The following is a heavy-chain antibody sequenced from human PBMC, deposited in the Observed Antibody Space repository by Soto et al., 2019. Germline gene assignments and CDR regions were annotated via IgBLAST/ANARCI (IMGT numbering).Heavy chain of an antibody. V-gene: IGHV4-39*01. D-gene: IGHD4-4*01. CDR3: ASESTVTKNPYYYGMDV. Sequence: PSETLSLTCTVSGGSISSSSYYWGWIRQPPGKGLEWIGSIYYSGSTYYNPSLKSRVTISVDTSKNQFSLKLSSVTAADTAVYYCASESTVTKNPYYYGMDVWGQGTTVTSP. J-gene: IGHJ6*02. CDR1: GGSISSSSYY. CDR2: IYYSGST.